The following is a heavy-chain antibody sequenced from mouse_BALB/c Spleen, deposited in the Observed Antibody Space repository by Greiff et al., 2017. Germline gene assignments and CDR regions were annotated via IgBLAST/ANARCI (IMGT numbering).Heavy chain of an antibody. V-gene: IGHV1S81*02. CDR3: ARSYGISYWFAY. D-gene: IGHD1-1*01. J-gene: IGHJ3*01. CDR1: GYTFTSYW. Sequence: QVQLQQPGAELVKPGASVKLSCKASGYTFTSYWMHWVKQRPGQGLEWIGEINPSNGRTNYNEKFKSKATLTVDKSSSTAYMQLSSLTSEDSAVYYCARSYGISYWFAYWGQGTLVTVSA. CDR2: INPSNGRT.